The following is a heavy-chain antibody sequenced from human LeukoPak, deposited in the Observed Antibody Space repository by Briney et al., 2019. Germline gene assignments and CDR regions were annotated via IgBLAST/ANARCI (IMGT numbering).Heavy chain of an antibody. D-gene: IGHD3-9*01. J-gene: IGHJ1*01. V-gene: IGHV3-30*18. CDR1: GFTFSSYG. Sequence: PGRSLRLSRAASGFTFSSYGMHWVRQAPGKGLEWVAVISYDGSNKYYADSVKGRFTISRDNSKNTLYLQMNSLRAEDTAVYYCAKDFRARGYFDWLFQHWGQGTLVTVSS. CDR2: ISYDGSNK. CDR3: AKDFRARGYFDWLFQH.